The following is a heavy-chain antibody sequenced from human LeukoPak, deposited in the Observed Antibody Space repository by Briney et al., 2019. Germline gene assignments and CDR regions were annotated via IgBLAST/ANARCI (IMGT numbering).Heavy chain of an antibody. Sequence: KPSETLFLTCAVYGGSFSGYYWSWIRQPPGKGLEWIGEINHSGSTNYNPSLKSRVTISVDTSKNQFSLKLSSVTAADTAVYYCARGRFLEWLSYWGQGTLVTVSS. CDR3: ARGRFLEWLSY. J-gene: IGHJ4*02. CDR1: GGSFSGYY. CDR2: INHSGST. V-gene: IGHV4-34*01. D-gene: IGHD3-3*01.